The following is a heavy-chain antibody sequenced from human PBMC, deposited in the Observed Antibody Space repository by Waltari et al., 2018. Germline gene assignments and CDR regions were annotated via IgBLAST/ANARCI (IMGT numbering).Heavy chain of an antibody. CDR2: FSVYNGNT. CDR3: ARGVPGSWPDYYFDH. V-gene: IGHV1-18*01. J-gene: IGHJ4*02. Sequence: QVQLVQSGAEVKKPGASVKVSCKASGYTFTNYGISWGRQAPGQGREWMGWFSVYNGNTNYAQKLQGRVTMTTDTSTSTAYMELRSLRSDDTAVYYCARGVPGSWPDYYFDHWGQGTLVTVSS. D-gene: IGHD3-10*01. CDR1: GYTFTNYG.